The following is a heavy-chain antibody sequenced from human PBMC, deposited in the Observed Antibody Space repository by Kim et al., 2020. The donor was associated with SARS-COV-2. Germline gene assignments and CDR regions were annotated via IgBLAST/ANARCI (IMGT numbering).Heavy chain of an antibody. CDR2: IYYSWST. CDR1: GGSISSYY. V-gene: IGHV4-59*13. CDR3: ARGGYNYLAFDY. J-gene: IGHJ4*02. D-gene: IGHD5-12*01. Sequence: SETLSLTCTVSGGSISSYYWSWIRQPPGKGLEWIGYIYYSWSTNYNPSLKSRVTISVDTSKNQFSLKLSSVTAADTAVYYCARGGYNYLAFDYWGQGTLVTVSS.